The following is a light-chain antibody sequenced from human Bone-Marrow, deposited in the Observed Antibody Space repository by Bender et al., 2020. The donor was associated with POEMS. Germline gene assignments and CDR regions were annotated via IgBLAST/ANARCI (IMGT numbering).Light chain of an antibody. Sequence: QSALTQPPSASGSPGQSVTISCTGTSSDVGGYNYVSWYQQHPGKAPKLMICEVNKRPSGVPDRFSGSKSGNTASLTVSWLQDEDEADYYCSSYAGSNNFVFGGGTKLTVL. V-gene: IGLV2-8*01. J-gene: IGLJ2*01. CDR2: EVN. CDR1: SSDVGGYNY. CDR3: SSYAGSNNFV.